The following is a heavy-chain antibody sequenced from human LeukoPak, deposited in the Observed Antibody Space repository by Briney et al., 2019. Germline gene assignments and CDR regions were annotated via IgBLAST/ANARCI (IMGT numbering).Heavy chain of an antibody. D-gene: IGHD2-2*01. CDR3: TREARVGNWFDP. Sequence: ASVKVSCRASGYTFTDYYIHWVRQAPGQGLEWMGWISPDNGGTNYAQKFQGRVTMTRDTSIRTVYMDLSRLRSDDTAVFYCTREARVGNWFDPWGQGTQVTVSS. V-gene: IGHV1-2*02. CDR2: ISPDNGGT. CDR1: GYTFTDYY. J-gene: IGHJ5*02.